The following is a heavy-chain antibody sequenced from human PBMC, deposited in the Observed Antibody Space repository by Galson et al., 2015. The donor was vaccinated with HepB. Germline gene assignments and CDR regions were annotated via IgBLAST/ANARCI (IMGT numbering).Heavy chain of an antibody. Sequence: SLRLSCAASGFTFSSYGMHWVRQAPGKGLEWVAVISYDGSNKYYADSVKGRFTISRDNSKNTLYLQMNSLRAEDTAVYYCAKETMIVVGPPHFDYWGEGTLVTVSS. CDR3: AKETMIVVGPPHFDY. CDR1: GFTFSSYG. CDR2: ISYDGSNK. D-gene: IGHD3-22*01. J-gene: IGHJ4*02. V-gene: IGHV3-30*18.